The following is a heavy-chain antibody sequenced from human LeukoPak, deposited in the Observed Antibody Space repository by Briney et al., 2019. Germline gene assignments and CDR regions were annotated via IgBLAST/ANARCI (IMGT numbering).Heavy chain of an antibody. CDR2: ARLRSTWNT. CDR3: VRDFNWAFDY. J-gene: IGHJ4*02. CDR1: GDSVSIKSVS. V-gene: IGHV6-1*01. D-gene: IGHD7-27*01. Sequence: SPTLSLTFAISGDSVSIKSVSWNWIRQSPSRGLEYLGRARLRSTWNTFYSLSVQGRITINADTSRNQVSLRLNSVTPEDTALYYCVRDFNWAFDYWGQRTLVTVSS.